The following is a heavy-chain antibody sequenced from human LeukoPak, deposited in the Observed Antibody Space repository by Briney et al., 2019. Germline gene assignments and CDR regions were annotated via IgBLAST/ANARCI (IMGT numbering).Heavy chain of an antibody. CDR2: IYPNSGGI. Sequence: ASVKVSCRASGYTFSGYFMHWVRQAPGQGLEWMGWIYPNSGGIKYAQKFQGRVTMTRDTSISTIYMELSSLRSDDTAVYYCARFSGSSNFDYWGQETLVTVSS. CDR3: ARFSGSSNFDY. D-gene: IGHD1-26*01. V-gene: IGHV1-2*02. CDR1: GYTFSGYF. J-gene: IGHJ4*02.